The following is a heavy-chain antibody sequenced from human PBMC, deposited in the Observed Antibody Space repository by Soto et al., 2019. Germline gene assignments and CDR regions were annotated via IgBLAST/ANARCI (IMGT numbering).Heavy chain of an antibody. CDR3: ARDLAKSGGSAGFDY. D-gene: IGHD1-26*01. CDR1: GYTFTVYY. J-gene: IGHJ4*02. CDR2: INPKSGGT. Sequence: VASVKVSCKASGYTFTVYYMHWVRQAPGQGLEWMGWINPKSGGTMYPQKFQGRVTMTWDTSISTAYVALTRLRSDDTAVYYCARDLAKSGGSAGFDYWGQGTLVTVSS. V-gene: IGHV1-2*02.